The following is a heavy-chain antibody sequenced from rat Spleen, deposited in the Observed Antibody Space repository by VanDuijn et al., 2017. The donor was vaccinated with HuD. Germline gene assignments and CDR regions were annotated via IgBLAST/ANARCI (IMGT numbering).Heavy chain of an antibody. CDR3: ARAGYLRDWYFDF. Sequence: EVQLVESDGGLVQPGGSMNLSCAASGFTFSDYDLAWVRQAPTGGLEWVAYISYNGGSTYYRDSVKGRFTISTDNAKGTLYLQMDSLRSEDTATYYCARAGYLRDWYFDFWGPGTMVTVSS. V-gene: IGHV5-25*01. D-gene: IGHD2-2*01. CDR1: GFTFSDYD. J-gene: IGHJ1*01. CDR2: ISYNGGST.